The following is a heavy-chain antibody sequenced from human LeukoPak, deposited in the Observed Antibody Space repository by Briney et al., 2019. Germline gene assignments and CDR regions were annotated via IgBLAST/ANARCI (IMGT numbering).Heavy chain of an antibody. V-gene: IGHV4-59*01. Sequence: PSETLSLTCTVSGGSISSYYWSWIRQPPGKGLEWIGYIYYSGSTNYNPSLKSRVTISVDTSKNQFSLKLSSVTAADTAVYYCARAGPGRTAPFDYWGQGTLVTVSS. CDR3: ARAGPGRTAPFDY. CDR2: IYYSGST. D-gene: IGHD2-21*02. CDR1: GGSISSYY. J-gene: IGHJ4*02.